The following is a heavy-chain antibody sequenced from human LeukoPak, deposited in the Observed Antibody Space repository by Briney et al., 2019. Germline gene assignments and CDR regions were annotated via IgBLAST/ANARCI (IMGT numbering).Heavy chain of an antibody. J-gene: IGHJ4*02. CDR3: ARVSKYSSSWFNYFDY. CDR2: INHSGGT. Sequence: PSETLSLTCAVYGGSFSGYYWSWIRQPPGKGLEWIGEINHSGGTNYNPSLKSRVTISVDTSKNQFSLKLSSVTAADTAVYYCARVSKYSSSWFNYFDYWGQGTLVTVSS. CDR1: GGSFSGYY. D-gene: IGHD6-13*01. V-gene: IGHV4-34*01.